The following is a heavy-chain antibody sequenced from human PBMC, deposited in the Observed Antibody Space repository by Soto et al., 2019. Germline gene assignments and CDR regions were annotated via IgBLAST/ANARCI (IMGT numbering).Heavy chain of an antibody. Sequence: SXKVSFKASGYTXNTYAIHLVRQAPGQGLESMGWIKTYNYNTVYAQNLQGIITMTTDRSTTKAYMELRSPISDDTAAYYCARGDMDVWGQGTTVTVSS. CDR3: ARGDMDV. J-gene: IGHJ6*02. V-gene: IGHV1-18*04. CDR2: IKTYNYNT. CDR1: GYTXNTYA.